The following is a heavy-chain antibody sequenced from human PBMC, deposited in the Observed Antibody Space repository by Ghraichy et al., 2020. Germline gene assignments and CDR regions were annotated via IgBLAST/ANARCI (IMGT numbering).Heavy chain of an antibody. V-gene: IGHV3-23*01. Sequence: GGSLRLSCAASGFTFSSYAMSWVRQAPGKGLEWVSAISGSGGSTYYADSVKGRFTISRDNSKNTLYLQMNSLRAEDTAVYYCAKPVRGDIVLVVYAIFPSGGDWGQGTLVTVSS. CDR1: GFTFSSYA. CDR2: ISGSGGST. J-gene: IGHJ4*02. D-gene: IGHD2-8*02. CDR3: AKPVRGDIVLVVYAIFPSGGD.